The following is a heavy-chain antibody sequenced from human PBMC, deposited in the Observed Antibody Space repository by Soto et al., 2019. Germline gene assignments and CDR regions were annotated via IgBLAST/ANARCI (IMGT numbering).Heavy chain of an antibody. CDR1: GVTISTYY. Sequence: SETLSLTCAVSGVTISTYYWSWIRQPPGKGLEWIGYNYHSGTSNYNPSLKSRVTISVDTSKNQFSLRLTSVIAADTVIYYCVREAYIGYGHAIDHWGQGTLVTVSS. D-gene: IGHD5-12*01. J-gene: IGHJ4*02. CDR3: VREAYIGYGHAIDH. V-gene: IGHV4-59*01. CDR2: NYHSGTS.